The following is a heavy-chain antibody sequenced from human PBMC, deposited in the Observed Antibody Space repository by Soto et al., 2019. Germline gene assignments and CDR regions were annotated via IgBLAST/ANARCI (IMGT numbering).Heavy chain of an antibody. J-gene: IGHJ4*02. CDR2: IYYSGST. D-gene: IGHD6-13*01. CDR1: GDSISSSSHY. Sequence: SETLSLTCTVSGDSISSSSHYWGWIRQPPGKGLEWIASIYYSGSTHYNPSLKSRVTISGDSSKNQFSLKVYSVTAADTAVYYCARLIASSCDSFDYWGQGAQVTVSS. V-gene: IGHV4-39*01. CDR3: ARLIASSCDSFDY.